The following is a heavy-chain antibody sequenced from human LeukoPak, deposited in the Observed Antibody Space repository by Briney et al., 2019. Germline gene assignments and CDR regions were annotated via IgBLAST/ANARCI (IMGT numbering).Heavy chain of an antibody. V-gene: IGHV3-23*01. J-gene: IGHJ4*02. Sequence: GGSLRLSCAASGFTFSSYAMSWVRQAPGKGLEWVSHISGGGGSTYYADSVKGRFTISRDNSKNTLYLQMNTLRAEDTALYYCAKDHGYGPTYYFDSWGQGTLVTVSS. CDR2: ISGGGGST. CDR1: GFTFSSYA. D-gene: IGHD5-18*01. CDR3: AKDHGYGPTYYFDS.